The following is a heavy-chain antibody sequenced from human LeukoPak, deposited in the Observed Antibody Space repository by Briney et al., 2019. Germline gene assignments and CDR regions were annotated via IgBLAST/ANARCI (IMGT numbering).Heavy chain of an antibody. CDR1: GFTFSSYG. J-gene: IGHJ4*02. CDR3: ARGWAVAGPFDY. CDR2: ISYDGSNK. V-gene: IGHV3-30*03. D-gene: IGHD6-19*01. Sequence: GRSLRLSCAASGFTFSSYGMPWVRQAPGKGLEWVAVISYDGSNKYYADSVKGRFTISRDNSKNTLYLQMNSLRAEDTAVYYCARGWAVAGPFDYWGQGTLVTVSS.